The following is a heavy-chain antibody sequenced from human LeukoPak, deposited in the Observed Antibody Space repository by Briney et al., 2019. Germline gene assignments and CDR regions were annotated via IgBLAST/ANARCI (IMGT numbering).Heavy chain of an antibody. CDR1: GGXITSSSYS. CDR2: IFYSGST. Sequence: PSETLSLTCTVSGGXITSSSYSWGWIRQPPGKGLEWIGYIFYSGSTNYNPSLKSRVTISVDTSKNQFSLRLTSVTAADTAVYYCARQADRYYYGMDVWGQGTTVTVSS. J-gene: IGHJ6*02. V-gene: IGHV4-61*05. D-gene: IGHD1-14*01. CDR3: ARQADRYYYGMDV.